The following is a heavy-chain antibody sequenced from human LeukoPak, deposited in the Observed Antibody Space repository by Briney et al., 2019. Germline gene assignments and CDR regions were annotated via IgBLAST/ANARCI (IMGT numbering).Heavy chain of an antibody. V-gene: IGHV5-51*01. CDR2: IYPGDSDT. J-gene: IGHJ4*02. D-gene: IGHD6-19*01. Sequence: GESLKISCKGSGYSFTSYWIGWVRQMPGKGLEWMGIIYPGDSDTRYSPSFQGQVTISADKSISTAYLQWSSLKASDTAMYYCARRRGLAMAGPSLPGYFDYWGQGTLVTVSS. CDR3: ARRRGLAMAGPSLPGYFDY. CDR1: GYSFTSYW.